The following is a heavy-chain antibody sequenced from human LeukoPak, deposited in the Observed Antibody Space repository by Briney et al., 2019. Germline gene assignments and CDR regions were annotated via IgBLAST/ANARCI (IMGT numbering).Heavy chain of an antibody. D-gene: IGHD3-22*01. CDR3: AKDIEGYYYDSSAGFDY. V-gene: IGHV3-9*01. Sequence: PGGSLRLSCAASGFTFDDYAKHWVRQAPGKGLEWVSGISWNSGSIGYADSVKGRFTISRDNAKNSLYLQMNSLRAEDTALYYCAKDIEGYYYDSSAGFDYWGQGTLVTVSS. CDR2: ISWNSGSI. J-gene: IGHJ4*02. CDR1: GFTFDDYA.